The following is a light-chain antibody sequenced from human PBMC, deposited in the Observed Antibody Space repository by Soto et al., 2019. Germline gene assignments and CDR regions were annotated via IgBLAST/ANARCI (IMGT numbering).Light chain of an antibody. CDR3: QQHYNTPLA. V-gene: IGKV4-1*01. CDR1: QNLLYSPNNKNY. J-gene: IGKJ4*01. CDR2: WAS. Sequence: DFVMTQSPHSLAVSLGERATINCKSSQNLLYSPNNKNYLSWFQQKPGQPPKLLIYWASTRESGVPDRFSGSGSGTDFTLTIISLQAEDVAVYYCQQHYNTPLAFGGGTKVEVK.